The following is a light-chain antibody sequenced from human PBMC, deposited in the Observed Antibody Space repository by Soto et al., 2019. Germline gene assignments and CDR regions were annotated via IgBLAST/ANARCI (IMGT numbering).Light chain of an antibody. Sequence: DLQSTQSTSYLTSCVGYIFTITVQASQDITNYLNWYQQKPGKANKMLIYDAYNLEPGVPSRFSGRGSGEDFTFSISSIQNEDIETYYCKKYDDIHTNFGQGKRLELK. CDR1: QDITNY. J-gene: IGKJ5*01. CDR3: KKYDDIHTN. CDR2: DAY. V-gene: IGKV1-33*01.